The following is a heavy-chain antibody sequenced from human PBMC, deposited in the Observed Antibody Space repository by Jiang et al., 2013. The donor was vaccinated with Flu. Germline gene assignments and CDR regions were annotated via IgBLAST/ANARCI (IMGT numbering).Heavy chain of an antibody. Sequence: GAEVKKPGESLQISCRGSGYTFTSYWIGWVRQMPGKGLEWMGIINPGDSETRYSPSFEGQVTISVDKSISTAYLEWSSLKASDTAMYYCARQGDYTGWTIAEYFQHWGQGTLVSVSS. CDR2: INPGDSET. J-gene: IGHJ1*01. V-gene: IGHV5-51*01. CDR1: GYTFTSYW. D-gene: IGHD3-16*01. CDR3: ARQGDYTGWTIAEYFQH.